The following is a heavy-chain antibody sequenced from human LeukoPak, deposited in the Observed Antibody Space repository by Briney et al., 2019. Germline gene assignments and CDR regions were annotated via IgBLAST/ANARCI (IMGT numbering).Heavy chain of an antibody. CDR2: IYPGDSDT. J-gene: IGHJ4*02. V-gene: IGHV5-51*01. CDR1: GYTFSSYW. CDR3: ARNLGYSSGWYSDY. D-gene: IGHD6-19*01. Sequence: PGESLKIPCKGSGYTFSSYWIGWVRQMPGKGLEWMGIIYPGDSDTRYSPSFKGQVTMSADKSINTASLQWSSLQASDTAMYYCARNLGYSSGWYSDYWGQGTLVTVSS.